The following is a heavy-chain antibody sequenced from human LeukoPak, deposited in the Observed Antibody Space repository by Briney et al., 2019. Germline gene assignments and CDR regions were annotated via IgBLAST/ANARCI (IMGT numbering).Heavy chain of an antibody. V-gene: IGHV3-23*01. Sequence: GGSLRLSCAVSGFTFSTYAMSWVRQAPGKGLEWVSAISRDGAGRYYTDSVKGRFTISRDNAKKTLHLQMNSLRAEDTAVYYCAKLYCGGDCYPSPIDCWGQGTLVTVSS. CDR1: GFTFSTYA. J-gene: IGHJ4*02. CDR2: ISRDGAGR. D-gene: IGHD2-21*02. CDR3: AKLYCGGDCYPSPIDC.